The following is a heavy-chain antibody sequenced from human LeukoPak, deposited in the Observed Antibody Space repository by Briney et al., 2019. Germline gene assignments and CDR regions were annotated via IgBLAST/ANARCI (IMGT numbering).Heavy chain of an antibody. CDR3: ARGALLLWFGELSRNWFDP. V-gene: IGHV1-8*01. Sequence: GASVKVSCKASGYTFTSYDINWVRQATGQGLEWMGWMNPNSGNTGYAQKFQGRVTMTRNTSISTAYMELSSLRSEDTAVYYCARGALLLWFGELSRNWFDPWGQGTLVTVSS. D-gene: IGHD3-10*01. J-gene: IGHJ5*02. CDR2: MNPNSGNT. CDR1: GYTFTSYD.